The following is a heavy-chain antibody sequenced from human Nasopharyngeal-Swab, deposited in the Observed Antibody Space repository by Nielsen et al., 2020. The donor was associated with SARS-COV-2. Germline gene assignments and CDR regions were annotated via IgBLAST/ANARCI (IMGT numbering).Heavy chain of an antibody. V-gene: IGHV3-15*01. Sequence: GESLKISCAASGFTFSNAWMSWVRQAPGKGLEWVGRIKSKTGGGTTDYAAPVKGRFTISRDDSKNTLYLQMNSLKTEDTAVYYCTTGFDPWGQGTLVTVSS. CDR1: GFTFSNAW. CDR3: TTGFDP. J-gene: IGHJ5*02. CDR2: IKSKTGGGTT.